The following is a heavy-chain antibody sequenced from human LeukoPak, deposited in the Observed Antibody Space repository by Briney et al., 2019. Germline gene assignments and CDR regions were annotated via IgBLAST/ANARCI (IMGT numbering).Heavy chain of an antibody. CDR3: AKGRWGLTINNFDI. CDR2: ISDRGDST. D-gene: IGHD3-9*01. V-gene: IGHV3-23*01. Sequence: PGGSLRLSCAASGFSLTAYAMGWVRQAPGKGLEWVSVISDRGDSTHYAGSVQGRFTIPRDSSSNTLYLQMNSLRGEDTAVYYCAKGRWGLTINNFDIWGQGTMVTVSS. CDR1: GFSLTAYA. J-gene: IGHJ3*02.